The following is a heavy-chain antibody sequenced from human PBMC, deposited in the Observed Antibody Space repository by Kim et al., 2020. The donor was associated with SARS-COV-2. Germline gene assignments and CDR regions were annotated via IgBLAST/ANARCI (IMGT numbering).Heavy chain of an antibody. V-gene: IGHV3-11*06. CDR1: GFIFSDYY. CDR3: TSGLVRGDRLTEYYGMD. Sequence: GGSLRLSCAASGFIFSDYYMSWIRQAPGKGLEWVSYISSSSTHTKYAESVKGRFTISRDNPKNSLYLQMNSLRAEDTAVYYCTSGLVRGDRLTEYYGMD. J-gene: IGHJ6*01. CDR2: ISSSSTHT. D-gene: IGHD3-10*01.